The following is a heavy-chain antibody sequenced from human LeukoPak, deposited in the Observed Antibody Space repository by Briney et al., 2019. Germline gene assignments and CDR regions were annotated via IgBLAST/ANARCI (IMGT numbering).Heavy chain of an antibody. V-gene: IGHV3-23*01. J-gene: IGHJ6*03. CDR1: GFTFSSYA. CDR3: AKDYVAPLKVVVVAAGGNIPYYMDV. D-gene: IGHD2-15*01. CDR2: ISGSGGST. Sequence: GGSLRLSCAASGFTFSSYAMSWVRQAPGKGLEWVSAISGSGGSTYYADSVKGRFTISRDNSKNTLYLQMNSLRAEDTAVYYCAKDYVAPLKVVVVAAGGNIPYYMDVWGKGTTVTVSS.